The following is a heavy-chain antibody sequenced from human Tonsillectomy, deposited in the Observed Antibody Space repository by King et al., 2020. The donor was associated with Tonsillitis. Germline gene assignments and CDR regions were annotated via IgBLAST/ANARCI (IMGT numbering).Heavy chain of an antibody. CDR1: GFTFSSYT. V-gene: IGHV3-21*01. Sequence: DVQLVESGGGLVKPGGSLRLSCAASGFTFSSYTMNWVRQTPGKGLEWVSSISSTGSRIYYAESLKGRFTISRDNAKNTLYLQLSSLRAEDTAEYYCARDLVVPGARILADSWGQGTLVTVSS. CDR3: ARDLVVPGARILADS. J-gene: IGHJ4*02. CDR2: ISSTGSRI. D-gene: IGHD2-2*01.